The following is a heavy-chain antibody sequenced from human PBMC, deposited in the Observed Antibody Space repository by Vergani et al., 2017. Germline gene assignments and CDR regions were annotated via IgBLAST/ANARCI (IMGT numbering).Heavy chain of an antibody. J-gene: IGHJ4*01. Sequence: VELLESGGGLAQPGGSLRVSCSASGFRVTTYYMRWVRQAPGKGLEWVSVIKSDGRTSYAESLRGRFTISRDTTSDAVYLQINILRVEDTGVYYCTGSKCCATACYGHYLDLWGRGLLVTVSS. CDR3: TGSKCCATACYGHYLDL. V-gene: IGHV3-66*02. CDR1: GFRVTTYY. CDR2: IKSDGRT. D-gene: IGHD2-2*01.